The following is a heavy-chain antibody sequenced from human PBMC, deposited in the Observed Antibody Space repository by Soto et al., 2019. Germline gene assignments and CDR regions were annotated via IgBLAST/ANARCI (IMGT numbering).Heavy chain of an antibody. D-gene: IGHD6-13*01. CDR1: GFTFSSYG. J-gene: IGHJ6*02. Sequence: QVQLVESGGGVVQPGRSLRLSCAASGFTFSSYGMHWVRQAPGKGLEWVAVIWYDGSNKYYADSVKGRFTISRDNSKNALWRQMATLRAEDTAVYYCARDIAAAGTSYYYSGMDVWGQGTTVTVSS. CDR2: IWYDGSNK. CDR3: ARDIAAAGTSYYYSGMDV. V-gene: IGHV3-33*01.